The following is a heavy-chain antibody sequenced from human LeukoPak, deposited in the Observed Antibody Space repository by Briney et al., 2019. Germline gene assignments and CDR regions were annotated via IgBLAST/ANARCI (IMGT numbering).Heavy chain of an antibody. CDR2: TYYRPKWYN. J-gene: IGHJ3*02. CDR3: ARAGGGGRSFDI. D-gene: IGHD6-19*01. CDR1: GDSVASNSAA. V-gene: IGHV6-1*01. Sequence: SQTLSLTCVISGDSVASNSAAWNWIRQSPSRGLEWQGRTYYRPKWYNDYAVSVKSRITITPDTSKTQFSLQLNSVTPEDTAVYYCARAGGGGRSFDIWGQGTMVTVSS.